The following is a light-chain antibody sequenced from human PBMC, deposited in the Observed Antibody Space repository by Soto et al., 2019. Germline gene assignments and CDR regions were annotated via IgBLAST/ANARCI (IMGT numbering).Light chain of an antibody. J-gene: IGKJ4*01. CDR3: QQYDNLLPLT. CDR1: QSVSSSY. CDR2: DAS. V-gene: IGKV1-33*01. Sequence: TQSPGTLSLSPGERATLSCRASQSVSSSYLAWYQQKPGKAPKLLIYDASNLETGVPSRFSGSGSGTDFTFTISSLQPEDIATYYCQQYDNLLPLTFGGGTKVEIK.